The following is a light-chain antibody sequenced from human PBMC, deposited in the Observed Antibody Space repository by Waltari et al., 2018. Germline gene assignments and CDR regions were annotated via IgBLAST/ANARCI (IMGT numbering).Light chain of an antibody. J-gene: IGLJ3*02. V-gene: IGLV2-14*01. CDR1: SSDVGGYNY. CDR3: CSFPSRSTWV. CDR2: DVS. Sequence: QSALTQPASVSGSPGQSITISCTGTSSDVGGYNYVSWYQQHPGKAPKLLIFDVSNRPAGVSNRFSGSKSGNTASLTISGLQAEDESDYYCCSFPSRSTWVFGGGTKLTVL.